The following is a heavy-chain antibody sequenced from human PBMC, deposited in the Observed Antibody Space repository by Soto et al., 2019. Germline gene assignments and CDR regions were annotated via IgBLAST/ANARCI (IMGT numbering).Heavy chain of an antibody. CDR2: ISYDGSNK. CDR3: ARDQGIAAAGTSYYWYFDL. D-gene: IGHD6-13*01. Sequence: GGSLRLSCAASGFTFRSYAMHWVRQAPGKGLEWVAVISYDGSNKYYADSVKGRFTISRDNSKNTLYLQMNSLRAEDTAVYYCARDQGIAAAGTSYYWYFDLWGRGTLVTVSS. V-gene: IGHV3-30-3*01. J-gene: IGHJ2*01. CDR1: GFTFRSYA.